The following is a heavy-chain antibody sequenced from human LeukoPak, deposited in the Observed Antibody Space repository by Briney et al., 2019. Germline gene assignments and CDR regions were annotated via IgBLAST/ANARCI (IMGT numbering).Heavy chain of an antibody. Sequence: SETLSLTCTVSGGSISSYYWSWIRQPPGKGLEWIGYIYYSGSTNYNPSLKSRVTISVDTSKNQFSLKLSSVTAADTAVYYCARGTYIAVKGYFDYWGQGTLVTVSS. J-gene: IGHJ4*02. D-gene: IGHD6-19*01. V-gene: IGHV4-59*12. CDR1: GGSISSYY. CDR2: IYYSGST. CDR3: ARGTYIAVKGYFDY.